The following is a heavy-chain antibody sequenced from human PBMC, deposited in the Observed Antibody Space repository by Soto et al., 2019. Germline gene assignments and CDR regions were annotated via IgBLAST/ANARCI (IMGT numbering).Heavy chain of an antibody. D-gene: IGHD2-21*02. CDR3: ARCDLGQHASDI. J-gene: IGHJ3*02. V-gene: IGHV3-48*01. CDR2: ITSSSSTI. CDR1: GFTFSSYS. Sequence: EVQLVESGGGLVQPGGSLRLSCAASGFTFSSYSMNWVRQAPGKGLEWVSYITSSSSTIFYADSVKGRFTISRDNAKNSLYLQMNTLRAEYTAVYYCARCDLGQHASDIWGQGTMVTVSS.